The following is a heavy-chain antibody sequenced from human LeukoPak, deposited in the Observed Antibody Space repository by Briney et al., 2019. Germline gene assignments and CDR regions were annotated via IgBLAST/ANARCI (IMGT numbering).Heavy chain of an antibody. J-gene: IGHJ6*02. D-gene: IGHD3-22*01. CDR1: GCMLKIFE. V-gene: IGHV3-48*03. CDR2: ISSGGSTI. CDR3: ARRRESSASYFYDYYGLDV. Sequence: PGGSLRLSCAASGCMLKIFEMNWVRQAPGKGLQWVSYISSGGSTIYYADSVKGRFTISRDNAKNSLYLQMTSLRGEDTAVYYCARRRESSASYFYDYYGLDVWGPGTTVTVSS.